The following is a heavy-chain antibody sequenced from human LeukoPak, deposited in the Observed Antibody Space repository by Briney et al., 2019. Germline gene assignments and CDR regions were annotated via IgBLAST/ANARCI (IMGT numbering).Heavy chain of an antibody. CDR3: ASGSSSSGYYYGMDV. D-gene: IGHD6-6*01. CDR2: ISSSGSTI. CDR1: GFTFSDYY. V-gene: IGHV3-11*01. J-gene: IGHJ6*02. Sequence: GGSLRLSCAASGFTFSDYYMSWIRQAPWKGLEWVSYISSSGSTIYYADSVKGRFTISRDNAKNSLYLQMNSLRAEDTAVYYCASGSSSSGYYYGMDVWGQGTTVTVSS.